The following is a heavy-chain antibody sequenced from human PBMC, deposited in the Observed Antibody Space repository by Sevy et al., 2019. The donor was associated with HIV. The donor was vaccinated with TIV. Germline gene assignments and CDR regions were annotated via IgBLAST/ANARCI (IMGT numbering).Heavy chain of an antibody. D-gene: IGHD3-22*01. J-gene: IGHJ3*02. CDR1: GFTFSSYA. CDR2: ISYDGSNK. CDR3: ARDDSSGYLFDAFDI. V-gene: IGHV3-30-3*01. Sequence: GGSLRLSCAASGFTFSSYAMHWVRQAPGKGLEWVAVISYDGSNKYYADSVKGRFTISRDNSKNTLYLQMNSLRAEDTALYYCARDDSSGYLFDAFDIWGQGTMVTVSS.